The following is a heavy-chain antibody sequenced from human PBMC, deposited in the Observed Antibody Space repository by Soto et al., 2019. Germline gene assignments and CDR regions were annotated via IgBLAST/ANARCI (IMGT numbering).Heavy chain of an antibody. V-gene: IGHV3-7*01. CDR3: ARDCSGGSCHY. D-gene: IGHD2-15*01. Sequence: EVQLMESGGGLVQPGGSLRLSCAASGFTLSYYWMSWVRQAPGKGLEWVANIKEDGSEKYYVDSVKGRFTISRDNDQNSVFLQMNILRVDDTAIYYCARDCSGGSCHYWGQGTLVTVSS. J-gene: IGHJ4*02. CDR2: IKEDGSEK. CDR1: GFTLSYYW.